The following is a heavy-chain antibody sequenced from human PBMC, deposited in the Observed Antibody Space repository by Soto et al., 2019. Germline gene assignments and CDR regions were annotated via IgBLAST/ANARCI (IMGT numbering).Heavy chain of an antibody. V-gene: IGHV4-31*03. Sequence: SETLSLTCTVSGGSISSGGYYWSWIRQHPGKGLEWIGYIYYSGSTYYNPSLKSRVTISVDTSKNQFSLKLSSVTAADTAVYYCASCNFGTQDDAFDIWGQGTMVTVSS. J-gene: IGHJ3*02. D-gene: IGHD3-16*01. CDR2: IYYSGST. CDR3: ASCNFGTQDDAFDI. CDR1: GGSISSGGYY.